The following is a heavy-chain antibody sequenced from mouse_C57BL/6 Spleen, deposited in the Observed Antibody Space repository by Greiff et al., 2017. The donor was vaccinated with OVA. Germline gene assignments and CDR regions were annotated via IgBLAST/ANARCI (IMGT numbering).Heavy chain of an antibody. CDR1: GFAFSSYW. V-gene: IGHV1-80*01. D-gene: IGHD3-3*01. CDR2: ICPGDGDT. J-gene: IGHJ4*01. CDR3: ASSGTYAMDY. Sequence: QVQLLQSGAELVKPGASVKISCKASGFAFSSYWMNWVKQTPGKGLEWIGKICPGDGDTTYNGKFKGKATLTADKSSSTAYMQLSSLTSEDSAVYFCASSGTYAMDYWGQGTSVTVSS.